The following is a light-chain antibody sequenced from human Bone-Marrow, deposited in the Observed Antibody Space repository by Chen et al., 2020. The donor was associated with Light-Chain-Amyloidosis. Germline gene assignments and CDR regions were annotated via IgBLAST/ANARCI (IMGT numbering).Light chain of an antibody. CDR2: DDS. Sequence: YVLTQPSSVSVAPGQTATIACGGNNIGSTSVHWYQQTPGQAPLLVVYDDSDRPSGIPERLAGANSGNPATLSMGRVGAGDEADYYCEVWERSSDRPVFGGGPNLTVL. CDR3: EVWERSSDRPV. CDR1: NIGSTS. J-gene: IGLJ3*02. V-gene: IGLV3-21*02.